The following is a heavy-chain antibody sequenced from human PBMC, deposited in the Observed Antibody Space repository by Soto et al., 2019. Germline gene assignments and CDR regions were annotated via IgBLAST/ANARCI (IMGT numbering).Heavy chain of an antibody. CDR3: ARKGIAARPDYRFDP. Sequence: SETLSLTCTVSGGSISSYYWSWIRQPPGKGLEWIGYIYYSGSTNYNPSLKSRVTISVDTSKNQFSLKLSSVTAADTAVYYCARKGIAARPDYRFDPWGQGTLVTVSS. J-gene: IGHJ5*02. D-gene: IGHD6-6*01. CDR1: GGSISSYY. V-gene: IGHV4-59*01. CDR2: IYYSGST.